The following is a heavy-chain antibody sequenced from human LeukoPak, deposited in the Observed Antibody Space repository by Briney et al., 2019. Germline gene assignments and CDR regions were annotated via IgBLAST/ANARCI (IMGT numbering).Heavy chain of an antibody. CDR3: ARDRPRAVDCSSTSCYGGYNWFDP. CDR2: INPNSGGT. D-gene: IGHD2-2*01. J-gene: IGHJ5*02. Sequence: GASVKVSCKASGYTFNGYYMHWVRQAPGQGLEWMGWINPNSGGTNYAQKFQGRVTMTRDTSITTAYMELRRLRSDDTAVYYCARDRPRAVDCSSTSCYGGYNWFDPWGQGTLVTVSS. CDR1: GYTFNGYY. V-gene: IGHV1-2*02.